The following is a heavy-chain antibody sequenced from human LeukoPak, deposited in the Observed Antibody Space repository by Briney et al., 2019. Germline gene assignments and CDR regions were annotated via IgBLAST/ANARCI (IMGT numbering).Heavy chain of an antibody. J-gene: IGHJ4*02. Sequence: SETLSLTCTVSGGSISSGGYYWSWIRQHPGKGLEWIGYIYYSGSTNYNPSLKSRVTISIDTSKNQFSLKLSSVTAADTAVYYCARQYSSGYYFFDYWGQGTLVTVSS. CDR1: GGSISSGGYY. V-gene: IGHV4-61*08. D-gene: IGHD3-22*01. CDR2: IYYSGST. CDR3: ARQYSSGYYFFDY.